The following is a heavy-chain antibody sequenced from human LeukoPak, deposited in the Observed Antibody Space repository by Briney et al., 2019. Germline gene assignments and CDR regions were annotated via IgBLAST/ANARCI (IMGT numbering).Heavy chain of an antibody. J-gene: IGHJ4*02. Sequence: GGSLRLSCASSGFTFSNAWMSWVRQAPGQGLEWVGRIKSKTDGGTTYYAAPVKGRFTISRDDSKNSLYLQMNSQKTEDTDVYYCTTETDYGDLDYWGQGTLVTVS. CDR2: IKSKTDGGTT. V-gene: IGHV3-15*01. CDR1: GFTFSNAW. D-gene: IGHD4-17*01. CDR3: TTETDYGDLDY.